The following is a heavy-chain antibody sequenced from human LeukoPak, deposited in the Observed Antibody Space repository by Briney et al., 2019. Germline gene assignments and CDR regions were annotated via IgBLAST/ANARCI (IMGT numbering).Heavy chain of an antibody. Sequence: SETLSLTCTVSGVSISSYYWSWIRQPPGKGLEWIGYIYYSGSTNYNPSLKSRVTISVDTSKNQFSLKLSSVTAADTAVYYCARPRAYYYDSSGYYSDAFDIWGQGTMVTVSS. CDR2: IYYSGST. CDR1: GVSISSYY. J-gene: IGHJ3*02. V-gene: IGHV4-59*01. CDR3: ARPRAYYYDSSGYYSDAFDI. D-gene: IGHD3-22*01.